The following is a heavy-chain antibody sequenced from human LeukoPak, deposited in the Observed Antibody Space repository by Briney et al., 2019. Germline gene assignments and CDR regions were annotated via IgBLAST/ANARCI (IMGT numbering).Heavy chain of an antibody. D-gene: IGHD6-13*01. Sequence: SETLSLTCAVYGGSFSDYYWNWIRQPPGKGLEWIGYVHHSGNTNYNPFLKSRVTISVVTSKNQFSLKLSSVTAADTAVYYCARMIAAAGTEYFDLWGRGTLVTVSS. CDR3: ARMIAAAGTEYFDL. CDR2: VHHSGNT. V-gene: IGHV4-59*01. CDR1: GGSFSDYY. J-gene: IGHJ2*01.